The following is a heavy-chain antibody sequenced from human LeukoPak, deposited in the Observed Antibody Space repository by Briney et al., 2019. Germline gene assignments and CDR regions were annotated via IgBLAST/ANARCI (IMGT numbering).Heavy chain of an antibody. Sequence: SVKVSCKASGGTFSSYAISWVRQAPGQGLEWMGRIIPILGIANYAQKFQGRVTITADKSTSTAYMELSSLRSEDTAVYYCARGRRDCSGGSCYYYGGYYYYGMDVWGQGTTVTVSS. CDR1: GGTFSSYA. V-gene: IGHV1-69*04. CDR2: IIPILGIA. D-gene: IGHD2-15*01. J-gene: IGHJ6*02. CDR3: ARGRRDCSGGSCYYYGGYYYYGMDV.